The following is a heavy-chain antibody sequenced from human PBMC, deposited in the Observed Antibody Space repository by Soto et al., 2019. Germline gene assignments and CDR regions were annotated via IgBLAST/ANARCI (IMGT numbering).Heavy chain of an antibody. D-gene: IGHD2-21*02. J-gene: IGHJ6*02. CDR2: ISAAGDP. Sequence: EVQLVESGGGLVQPGGSLRLSCEASGFTFRNYDMHWVRQGTGTGLEWVSGISAAGDPDYADSVEGRFTISRENAQTSFFLQMNSLRVGDTAVYYCARTARDFYGLDVWGQGTTVIVSS. V-gene: IGHV3-13*05. CDR1: GFTFRNYD. CDR3: ARTARDFYGLDV.